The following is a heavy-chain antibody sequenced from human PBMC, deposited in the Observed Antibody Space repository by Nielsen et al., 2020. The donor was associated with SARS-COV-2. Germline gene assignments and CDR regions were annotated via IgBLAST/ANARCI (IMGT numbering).Heavy chain of an antibody. V-gene: IGHV3-7*03. CDR2: IKEDGSEK. CDR1: GFTFSRHW. CDR3: ARECGGSCYFYYGMDV. Sequence: GGSLRLSCAASGFTFSRHWMSWVRQAPGKGLEWVANIKEDGSEKYYVDSVKGRFTISRDNAKNSLYLQMNSLRAEDTAVYYCARECGGSCYFYYGMDVWGQGTTVTVSS. D-gene: IGHD2-15*01. J-gene: IGHJ6*02.